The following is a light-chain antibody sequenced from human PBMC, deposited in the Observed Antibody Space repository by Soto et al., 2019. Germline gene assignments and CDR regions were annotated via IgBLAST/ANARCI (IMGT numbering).Light chain of an antibody. CDR1: QSVSNN. Sequence: EIVMTQSPATLSVSPGERTTLSCRASQSVSNNLAWYQQKPGQAPRLIIYGASTRATGIPARFSGSGSGTEFSLTNSSLQSEDFAVYYCQQYNNWPSSGPGTQLDSK. CDR2: GAS. CDR3: QQYNNWPS. V-gene: IGKV3-15*01. J-gene: IGKJ3*01.